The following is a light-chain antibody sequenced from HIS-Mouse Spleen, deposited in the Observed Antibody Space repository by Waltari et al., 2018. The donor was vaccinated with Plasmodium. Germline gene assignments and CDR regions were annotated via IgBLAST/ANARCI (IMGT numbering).Light chain of an antibody. CDR2: GAS. Sequence: EIVLTQSPGTPSLSPGERATPYCRASQSVSSSYLAWYQQKPGKAPRPLIYGASSRATGIPDRFSGSGSGTDFTLTISRLEPEDFAVYYCQQYGSSPYTFGQGTKLEIK. CDR1: QSVSSSY. J-gene: IGKJ2*01. V-gene: IGKV3-20*01. CDR3: QQYGSSPYT.